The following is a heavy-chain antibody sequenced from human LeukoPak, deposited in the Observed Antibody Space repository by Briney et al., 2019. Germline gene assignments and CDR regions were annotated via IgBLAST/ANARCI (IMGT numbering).Heavy chain of an antibody. V-gene: IGHV3-9*01. Sequence: GGSLRLSCAASGFTFDDYAMHWVRQAPGKGLEWVSGISWNSGSIGYADSVKGRFTISRDNAKNSLYLQMNSLRAEDTAVYYCARVPDACSTSCHYNWFDPWGQGTLVTVSS. D-gene: IGHD2-2*01. CDR3: ARVPDACSTSCHYNWFDP. J-gene: IGHJ5*02. CDR2: ISWNSGSI. CDR1: GFTFDDYA.